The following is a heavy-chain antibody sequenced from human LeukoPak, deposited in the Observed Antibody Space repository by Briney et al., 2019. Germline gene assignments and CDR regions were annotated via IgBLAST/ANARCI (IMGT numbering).Heavy chain of an antibody. CDR1: GYTFTSYG. D-gene: IGHD2-15*01. CDR3: ARDGLKYCSGGSCYSLYYYYYGMDV. V-gene: IGHV1-18*01. J-gene: IGHJ6*02. CDR2: ISAYNGNT. Sequence: ASVKVSCKASGYTFTSYGISWVRQAPGQGLEWMGWISAYNGNTNYAQKLQGRVTMTTDTSTSTAYMELRGLRSDDTAVYYCARDGLKYCSGGSCYSLYYYYYGMDVWGQGTTVTVSS.